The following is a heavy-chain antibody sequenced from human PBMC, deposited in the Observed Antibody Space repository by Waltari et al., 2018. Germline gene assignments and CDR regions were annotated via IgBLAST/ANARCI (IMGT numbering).Heavy chain of an antibody. Sequence: EVQLVESGGGLTQPGRSLRLSRTTSGLVFRSFSISWVRQAPGKGLEWVGFIRGKAYGGTPKYAASVRDRFTMSRDDSKSIAYLEMNSLKTEDTAMYFCTTQNTFWSWSYWGRGTLVTVSS. J-gene: IGHJ4*02. CDR1: GLVFRSFS. V-gene: IGHV3-49*04. CDR3: TTQNTFWSWSY. CDR2: IRGKAYGGTP. D-gene: IGHD3-3*01.